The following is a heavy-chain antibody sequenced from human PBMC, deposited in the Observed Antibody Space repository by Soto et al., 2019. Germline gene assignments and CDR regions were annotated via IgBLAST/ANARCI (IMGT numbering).Heavy chain of an antibody. V-gene: IGHV3-30-3*01. CDR2: ISYDGSNK. CDR1: GFTFSSYA. Sequence: PGGYLRLSCAASGFTFSSYAMHWVRQAPGKGLEWVAVISYDGSNKYYADSVKGRFTISRDNSKNTLYLQMNSLRAEDTALYYCASLNWNDAPIPPEPLDYWGQGTLVTVSS. J-gene: IGHJ4*02. CDR3: ASLNWNDAPIPPEPLDY. D-gene: IGHD1-1*01.